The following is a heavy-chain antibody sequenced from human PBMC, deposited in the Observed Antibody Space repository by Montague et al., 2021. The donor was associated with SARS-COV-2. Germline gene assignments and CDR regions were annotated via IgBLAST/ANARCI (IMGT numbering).Heavy chain of an antibody. Sequence: YNGTTYHNPSLQSRFTVSMDTSKNQFSLKLSSVTAADTAVYYCARSLYCRGGSCYSGFDPWGKGTLVTAS. D-gene: IGHD2-15*01. CDR2: YNGTT. V-gene: IGHV4-39*01. CDR3: ARSLYCRGGSCYSGFDP. J-gene: IGHJ5*02.